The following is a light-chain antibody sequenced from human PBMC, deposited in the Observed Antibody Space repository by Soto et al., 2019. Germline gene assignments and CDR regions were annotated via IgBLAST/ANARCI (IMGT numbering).Light chain of an antibody. CDR3: QHYSSIPYA. CDR1: QAISNY. J-gene: IGKJ2*01. CDR2: ETS. Sequence: DIQMTKSPSSLSASIGDRVTITCQASQAISNYLNWYQQKPGKAPKLLIYETSNLETGDPSRFSGSGSGTDFTLPNSSLQLEDIATYYCQHYSSIPYAFGQGTKLEIK. V-gene: IGKV1-33*01.